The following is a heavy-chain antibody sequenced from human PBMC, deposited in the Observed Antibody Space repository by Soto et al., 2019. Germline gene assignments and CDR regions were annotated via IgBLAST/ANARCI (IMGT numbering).Heavy chain of an antibody. J-gene: IGHJ5*02. V-gene: IGHV1-18*01. CDR2: ISAYNGNT. CDR3: ARAVVVVVPATKKEYNWFDP. D-gene: IGHD2-2*01. CDR1: GYTFTSYG. Sequence: ASVKVSCKASGYTFTSYGISWVRQAPGQGLEWMGWISAYNGNTNYAQKLQGRVTMTTDTSTSTAYMELRSLRSDDTAVHYCARAVVVVVPATKKEYNWFDPWGQGTLVTVSS.